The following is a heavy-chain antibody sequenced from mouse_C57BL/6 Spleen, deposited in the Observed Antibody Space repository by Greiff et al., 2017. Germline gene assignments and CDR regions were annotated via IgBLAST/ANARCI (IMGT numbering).Heavy chain of an antibody. J-gene: IGHJ2*01. Sequence: VQLQQSGAELMKPGASVKLSCKASGYTFTGYWIEWVKQRPGHGLEWIGEILPGSGSTNYNEKFKGTATFTADTSSNTAYMQLSSLTTEDSAIYYCARGSIYCDSDAGNFDYWGQGTTLTVSS. CDR2: ILPGSGST. D-gene: IGHD2-4*01. V-gene: IGHV1-9*01. CDR3: ARGSIYCDSDAGNFDY. CDR1: GYTFTGYW.